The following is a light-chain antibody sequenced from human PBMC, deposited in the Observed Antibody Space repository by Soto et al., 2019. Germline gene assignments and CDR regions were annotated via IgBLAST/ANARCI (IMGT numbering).Light chain of an antibody. J-gene: IGKJ2*01. CDR1: QSLLQRSGFNY. CDR2: LAS. CDR3: MQAPQTPLYV. Sequence: DVVMTQSPLFLPVTTGESASISCRSSQSLLQRSGFNYVDWYLQRPGQSPQLFIYLASLRASGVPDRFSGSGLGADFTLTISREEAEDVGIYFWMQAPQTPLYVFGQGTKVE. V-gene: IGKV2-28*01.